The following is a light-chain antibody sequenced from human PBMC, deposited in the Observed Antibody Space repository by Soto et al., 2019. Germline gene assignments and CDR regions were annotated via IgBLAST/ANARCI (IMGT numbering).Light chain of an antibody. CDR3: QQYGSSPYT. V-gene: IGKV3D-20*01. CDR1: QSVSSSS. J-gene: IGKJ2*01. Sequence: EIVLTQSPATLSLSPGERATLSCGASQSVSSSSLAWYQQKPGLAPRLLIYDASSSATGIPDRFSGSGSGTDFTLAISRREPEDFAVYYCQQYGSSPYTFGQGTKLEIK. CDR2: DAS.